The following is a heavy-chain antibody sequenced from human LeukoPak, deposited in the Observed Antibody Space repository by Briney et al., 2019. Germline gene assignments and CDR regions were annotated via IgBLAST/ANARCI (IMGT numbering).Heavy chain of an antibody. Sequence: GASVKVSCKASGYTFTGYYMHWVRQAPGQGLEWMGRIIPMSGITNYAQRFQGRLTLTAEKSTGTDTVFMELSSLTSEDTAIYYCARAQKYCDHGGCSSSFDYWGQGTLVTVSS. CDR1: GYTFTGYY. CDR2: IIPMSGIT. D-gene: IGHD2-21*02. CDR3: ARAQKYCDHGGCSSSFDY. J-gene: IGHJ4*02. V-gene: IGHV1-69*04.